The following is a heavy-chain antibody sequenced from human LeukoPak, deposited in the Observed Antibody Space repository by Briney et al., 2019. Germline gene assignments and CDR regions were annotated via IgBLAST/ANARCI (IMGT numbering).Heavy chain of an antibody. CDR1: GYTFTGYY. D-gene: IGHD1-14*01. Sequence: ASVKVSCKASGYTFTGYYLHWVRQAPGQGLEWMGWLNPQTGDTRSAQKFQGRVTMTRDTSISTFNMELSRLTSDDTAVYYCARATAENDHWGQGTLVTVSS. V-gene: IGHV1-2*02. CDR2: LNPQTGDT. CDR3: ARATAENDH. J-gene: IGHJ4*02.